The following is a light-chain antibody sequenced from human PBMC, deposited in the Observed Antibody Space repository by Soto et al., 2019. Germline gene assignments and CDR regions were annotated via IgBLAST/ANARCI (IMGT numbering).Light chain of an antibody. CDR3: QQYGGSALYT. V-gene: IGKV3-20*01. Sequence: EIVLTQSPGTMSLSPGERATLSCRASQSVSSSYLAWYQQKPGQAPRLLIYGASSRATAIPDRFSGSGSGTAFTLTISRLEPEDFAVFYCQQYGGSALYTFGQGTKLEIK. CDR1: QSVSSSY. CDR2: GAS. J-gene: IGKJ2*01.